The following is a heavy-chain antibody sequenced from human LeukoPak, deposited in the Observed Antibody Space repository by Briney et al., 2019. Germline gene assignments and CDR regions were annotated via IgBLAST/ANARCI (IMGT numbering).Heavy chain of an antibody. CDR2: IRSKADNYAT. CDR1: GFTFSGSA. Sequence: GGSLRLSCAASGFTFSGSAIHWVRQASGKGLEWVGRIRSKADNYATTYAASVEGRFTISRDDSKNTAYLQINSLKTEDTAVYYCTRLRAANTESYLYYYHGMDVWGQGTTVTVSS. V-gene: IGHV3-73*01. CDR3: TRLRAANTESYLYYYHGMDV. D-gene: IGHD1-26*01. J-gene: IGHJ6*02.